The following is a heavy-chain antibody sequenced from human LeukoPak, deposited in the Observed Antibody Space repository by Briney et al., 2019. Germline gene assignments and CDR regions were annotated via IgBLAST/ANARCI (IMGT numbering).Heavy chain of an antibody. CDR2: TSRSSGA. V-gene: IGHV3-23*01. CDR1: GFTFSAYE. Sequence: QPGGSLRLSCVGSGFTFSAYEMQWVRQAPGKGLEWVSGTSRSSGAHYTDSVKGRFTISRDNSKDTLYLQMDSLRAEDTAVYYCAQGGYFAFDMWGQGTTVTVSS. D-gene: IGHD2-2*03. CDR3: AQGGYFAFDM. J-gene: IGHJ3*02.